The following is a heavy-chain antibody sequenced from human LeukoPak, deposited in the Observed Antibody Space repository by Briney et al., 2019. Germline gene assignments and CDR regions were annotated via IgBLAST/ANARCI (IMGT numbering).Heavy chain of an antibody. Sequence: EASVKVSCKASGYTFTGYYMHWVRQAPGQRLEWMGRINPNSGGTNYAQKFQGRVTMTRDTSISTAYMELSRLRSDDTAKYYCTRDLTISGPIGIWGQGTLVTVSA. D-gene: IGHD3-9*01. CDR3: TRDLTISGPIGI. V-gene: IGHV1-2*06. CDR1: GYTFTGYY. J-gene: IGHJ4*02. CDR2: INPNSGGT.